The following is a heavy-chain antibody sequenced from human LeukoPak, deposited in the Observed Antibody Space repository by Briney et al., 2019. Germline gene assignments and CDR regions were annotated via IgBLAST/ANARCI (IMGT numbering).Heavy chain of an antibody. CDR1: GGPFSGYY. Sequence: SSETLSLTCAVYGGPFSGYYWSWIRQPPGKGLEWIGEINHSGSTNYNPSLKSRVTISVDTSKNQFSLKLSSVTAADTAVYYCARVFPPRLYIAARRGGLDPWGQGTLVTVSS. D-gene: IGHD6-6*01. CDR2: INHSGST. J-gene: IGHJ5*02. CDR3: ARVFPPRLYIAARRGGLDP. V-gene: IGHV4-34*01.